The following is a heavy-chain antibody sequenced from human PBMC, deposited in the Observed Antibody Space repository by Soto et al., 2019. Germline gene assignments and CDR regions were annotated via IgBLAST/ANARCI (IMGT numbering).Heavy chain of an antibody. CDR2: INPASQLR. Sequence: VGLWQSGTKVKRPGSWVKVSCKVFGVPFNSYGFAWVRQAPGRGLEWLGRINPASQLRNYEQSLQGRVTITADTSTTTAYMELSGLTSEDTAVYYCARMKLARLDHWGQGALVTVSS. CDR1: GVPFNSYG. V-gene: IGHV1-69*09. CDR3: ARMKLARLDH. J-gene: IGHJ4*02.